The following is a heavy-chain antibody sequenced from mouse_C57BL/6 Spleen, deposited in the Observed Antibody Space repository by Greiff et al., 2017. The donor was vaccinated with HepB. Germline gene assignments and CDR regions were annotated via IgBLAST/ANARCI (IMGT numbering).Heavy chain of an antibody. CDR3: ARSNYGSSPFDY. V-gene: IGHV1-52*01. CDR1: GYTFTSYW. Sequence: QVQLQQSGAELVRPGSSVKLSCKASGYTFTSYWMHWVKQRPIQGLEWIGNIDPSDSETHYNQKFKDKATLTVDKSSSTAYMQLSSLTSEDSAVYYCARSNYGSSPFDYWGQGTLVTVSA. D-gene: IGHD1-1*01. CDR2: IDPSDSET. J-gene: IGHJ3*01.